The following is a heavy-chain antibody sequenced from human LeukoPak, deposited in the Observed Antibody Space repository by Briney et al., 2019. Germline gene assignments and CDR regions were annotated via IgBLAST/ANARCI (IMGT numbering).Heavy chain of an antibody. Sequence: GGSLRLSCAASGLTFSSYGMHWVRQAPGKGLEWVAFIRYDGSNKYNADSVKGRFTISRDNSKNTLYLQMNSLRAEDTAVYYCAKDSLDYYDSSGYPGPVDYWGQGTLVTVSS. CDR3: AKDSLDYYDSSGYPGPVDY. J-gene: IGHJ4*02. D-gene: IGHD3-22*01. CDR2: IRYDGSNK. V-gene: IGHV3-30*02. CDR1: GLTFSSYG.